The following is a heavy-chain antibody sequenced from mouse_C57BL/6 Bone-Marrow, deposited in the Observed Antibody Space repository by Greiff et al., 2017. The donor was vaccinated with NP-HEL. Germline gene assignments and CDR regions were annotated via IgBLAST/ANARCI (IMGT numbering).Heavy chain of an antibody. Sequence: EVQLVESGGGLVKPGGSLKLSCAASGFTFSSYAMSWVRQTPEKRLEWVATISDGGSYTYYPDNVKGRFTISRDNAKNNLYLQMSHLKSEDTAMYYCASYGNYVSFAYWGQGTLVTVSA. CDR3: ASYGNYVSFAY. J-gene: IGHJ3*01. V-gene: IGHV5-4*01. CDR2: ISDGGSYT. CDR1: GFTFSSYA. D-gene: IGHD2-1*01.